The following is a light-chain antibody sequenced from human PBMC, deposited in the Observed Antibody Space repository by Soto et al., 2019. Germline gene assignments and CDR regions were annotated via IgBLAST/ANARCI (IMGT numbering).Light chain of an antibody. Sequence: QSALTQPASVSGSPGQSITISCTGTSSDVGGYNYVSWYQQHPGKAPKLMIYDVSNRPSGVSNRFSGSKSGNTASLTISGLRAEDEADYYCSSYTSSSTLVVFSGGTKLTVL. CDR3: SSYTSSSTLVV. V-gene: IGLV2-14*01. CDR2: DVS. J-gene: IGLJ2*01. CDR1: SSDVGGYNY.